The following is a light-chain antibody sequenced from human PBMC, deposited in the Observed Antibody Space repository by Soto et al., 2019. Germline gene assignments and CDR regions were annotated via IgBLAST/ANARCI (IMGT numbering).Light chain of an antibody. CDR1: HDIGPW. CDR2: AAS. J-gene: IGKJ4*01. V-gene: IGKV1-12*01. CDR3: QQANSLPLT. Sequence: DIQMTQSPSSVCASGGDRVTITCRASHDIGPWLAWYQQKPGKAPKILIYAASTLQSGGHSRFIGRGSATDFTITVSSLQPEDFAAYDGQQANSLPLTFGGGPKVEIK.